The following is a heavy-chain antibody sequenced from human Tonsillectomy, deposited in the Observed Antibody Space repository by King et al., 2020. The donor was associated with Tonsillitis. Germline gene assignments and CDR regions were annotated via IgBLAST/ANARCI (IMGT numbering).Heavy chain of an antibody. CDR1: CGSISRNY. CDR3: ASGFLEWTFDY. J-gene: IGHJ4*02. Sequence: QLQESSPGLVKPSETLSITCSVSCGSISRNYWSWIRQPAGEGLEWIGRVFTNENTNYNPSLKSRVTMSVDTSKNQFSLKLSSVTAADTAVYYCASGFLEWTFDYWGQGTLVTVSS. CDR2: VFTNENT. V-gene: IGHV4-4*07. D-gene: IGHD3-3*01.